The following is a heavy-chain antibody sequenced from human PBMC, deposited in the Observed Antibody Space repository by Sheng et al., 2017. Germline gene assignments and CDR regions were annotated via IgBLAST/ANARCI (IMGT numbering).Heavy chain of an antibody. V-gene: IGHV4-34*01. D-gene: IGHD3-3*01. Sequence: QVQLQQWGAGLLKPSETLSLTCAVYGGSFSGYYWSWIRQPPREGGWSGLGKVNHSGSTNYNPSLKSRVTISVDTSKNQFSLKLSSVTAADTAVYYCARRGQITIFGVVIADYWGQGTRGHRLL. CDR2: VNHSGST. J-gene: IGHJ4*02. CDR3: ARRGQITIFGVVIADY. CDR1: GGSFSGYY.